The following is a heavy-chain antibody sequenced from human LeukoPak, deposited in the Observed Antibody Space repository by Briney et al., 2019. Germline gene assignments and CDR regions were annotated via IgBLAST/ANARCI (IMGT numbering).Heavy chain of an antibody. V-gene: IGHV3-30*01. J-gene: IGHJ4*02. CDR3: ASESAGFGLIVVVPAAIDY. CDR2: ISYDGSNK. Sequence: PGRSLRLSRAASGFTFSSYAMHWVRQAPGKGLEWVAVISYDGSNKHYADSVKGRFTISRDNSKNTLYLQMNSLRAEDTAVYYCASESAGFGLIVVVPAAIDYWGQGTLVTVSS. CDR1: GFTFSSYA. D-gene: IGHD2-2*02.